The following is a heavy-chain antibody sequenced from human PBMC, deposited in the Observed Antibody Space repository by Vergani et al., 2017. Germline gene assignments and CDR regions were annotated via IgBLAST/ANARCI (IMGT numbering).Heavy chain of an antibody. CDR3: ARVNTETNGHLYYYYYMDV. CDR2: IDHTGRP. J-gene: IGHJ6*03. D-gene: IGHD4-11*01. Sequence: QVQLQQWGGGLLKPSETLSLTCVVNGGFFTSYHWTWIRQSPGEGLVWFGDIDHTGRPDYNPSLKSRLTMSVDKSRNQFSLTLNSVTATDTAIYFCARVNTETNGHLYYYYYMDVWGQGAAVTVS. CDR1: GGFFTSYH. V-gene: IGHV4-34*01.